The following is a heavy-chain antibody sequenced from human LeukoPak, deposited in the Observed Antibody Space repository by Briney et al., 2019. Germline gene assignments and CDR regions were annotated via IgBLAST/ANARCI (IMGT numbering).Heavy chain of an antibody. V-gene: IGHV1-18*01. J-gene: IGHJ4*02. CDR1: GYTFTSYG. D-gene: IGHD5-12*01. CDR2: ISAYNGNT. Sequence: ASVKVSCKASGYTFTSYGISWVRQAPGQGLEWMGWISAYNGNTNYARKLQGRVTMTTDTSTSTAYMELRSLRSDDTAVYYCARKVSLGYSGYDFDYWGQGTLVTVSS. CDR3: ARKVSLGYSGYDFDY.